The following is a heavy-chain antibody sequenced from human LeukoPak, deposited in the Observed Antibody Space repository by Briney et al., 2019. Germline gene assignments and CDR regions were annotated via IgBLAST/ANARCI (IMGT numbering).Heavy chain of an antibody. V-gene: IGHV3-23*01. CDR2: ISGSGGST. CDR1: GFTFSSYA. Sequence: GGSLRLSCAASGFTFSSYAMSWVRQAPGKGLEWVSAISGSGGSTYYADSVKGRFTISRDNSKNTLYLQMNSLRAEDTAVYYCARSFLSGYDLYYFDYWGQGTLVTVSS. D-gene: IGHD5-12*01. J-gene: IGHJ4*02. CDR3: ARSFLSGYDLYYFDY.